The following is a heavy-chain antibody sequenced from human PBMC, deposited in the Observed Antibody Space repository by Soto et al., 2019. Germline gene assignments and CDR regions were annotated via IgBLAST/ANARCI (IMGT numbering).Heavy chain of an antibody. D-gene: IGHD2-2*01. V-gene: IGHV3-33*01. CDR3: TTDGFVVVPAAEPDV. Sequence: PGGSLRLSCAASGFTFGNYGMHWVRQAPGKGLEWLAVIYYDESDKKYAESVQGRFTISRDTSHNTLSLQMDSLRVEDTAVYYCTTDGFVVVPAAEPDVWGQGTTVTVSS. CDR2: IYYDESDK. CDR1: GFTFGNYG. J-gene: IGHJ6*02.